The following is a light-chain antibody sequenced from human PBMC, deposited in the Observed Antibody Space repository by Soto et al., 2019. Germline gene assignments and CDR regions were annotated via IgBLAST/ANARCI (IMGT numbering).Light chain of an antibody. CDR2: GAX. CDR1: QGFSSSY. J-gene: IGKJ5*01. CDR3: QQRSNWPPST. V-gene: IGKV3D-20*02. Sequence: IVLTQSPGTLSLSPGESATLSCRASQGFSSSYEAADRQKPGQAPRLLXXGAXSRATGIPARFSGSGSGRDFTLTISSLEPEDFAVYYCQQRSNWPPSTFGQGTRLEIK.